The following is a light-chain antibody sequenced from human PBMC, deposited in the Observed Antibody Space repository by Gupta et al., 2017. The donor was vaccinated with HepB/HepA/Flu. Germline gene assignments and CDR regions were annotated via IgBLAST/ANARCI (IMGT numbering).Light chain of an antibody. CDR2: YNN. J-gene: IGLJ3*02. CDR3: DASDSSMSALV. Sequence: QSVLTQPPSVSAAPGQKVTISCSRSSCNIGNNYFAWYHQLPATAPNFLIYYNNKRPSAIPARFSGSTSGTSATLRTIGLQTGDEADYYCDASDSSMSALVFGGGTRLTVL. V-gene: IGLV1-51*02. CDR1: SCNIGNNY.